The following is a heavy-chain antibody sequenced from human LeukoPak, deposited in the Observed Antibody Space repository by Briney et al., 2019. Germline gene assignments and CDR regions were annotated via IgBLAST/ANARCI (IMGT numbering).Heavy chain of an antibody. D-gene: IGHD2-2*01. Sequence: SETLSLTCTVSGGSISSDTYYWSWIRQPAGKGLEWIGRIYTSGTTNYNPSLKSRVTISVDTSKSQFSLKLNSVTAADTAVYYCARVSLGPDAYFDYWGQGTLVTVSS. CDR2: IYTSGTT. J-gene: IGHJ4*02. CDR3: ARVSLGPDAYFDY. V-gene: IGHV4-61*02. CDR1: GGSISSDTYY.